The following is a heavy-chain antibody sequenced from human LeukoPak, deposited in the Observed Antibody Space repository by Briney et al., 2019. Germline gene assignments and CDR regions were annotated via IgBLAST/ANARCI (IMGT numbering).Heavy chain of an antibody. CDR2: ISAYNGNT. J-gene: IGHJ4*02. CDR1: GYTFTSYG. D-gene: IGHD1-20*01. CDR3: ARDPGVRNWNGPQFDY. V-gene: IGHV1-18*01. Sequence: ASVKVSCKASGYTFTSYGISWVRQAPGQGLEWMGWISAYNGNTNYAQKLQGRVTMTTDTSTGTAYMELRSLRSDDTAVYYCARDPGVRNWNGPQFDYWGQGTLVTVSS.